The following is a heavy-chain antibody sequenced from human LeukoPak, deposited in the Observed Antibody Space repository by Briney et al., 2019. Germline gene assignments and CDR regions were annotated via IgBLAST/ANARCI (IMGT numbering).Heavy chain of an antibody. CDR3: AREHYDSSGYYAGYNWFDS. V-gene: IGHV4-39*07. Sequence: SETLSLTCTVSGGSISSSSDYWGWVRQPPGKGLEWIGSMYYSGSTYYNPSLKSRVTISVDTSNKQFSLRLSSVTAADTAVYYCAREHYDSSGYYAGYNWFDSWGQGTLVTVSS. CDR1: GGSISSSSDY. CDR2: MYYSGST. J-gene: IGHJ5*01. D-gene: IGHD3-22*01.